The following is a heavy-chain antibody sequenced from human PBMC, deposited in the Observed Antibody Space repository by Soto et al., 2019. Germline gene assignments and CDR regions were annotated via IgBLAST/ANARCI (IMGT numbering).Heavy chain of an antibody. Sequence: GASVKVSCKASGYTFTSYAMHWVRQAPGQRLEWMGWINAGNGNTKYSQKFQGRVTITRDTSASTAYMELSSLRSEDTAVYYCARAPTIFGVVPFNYYYYYGMDVWGQGTTVIVSS. CDR3: ARAPTIFGVVPFNYYYYYGMDV. CDR1: GYTFTSYA. D-gene: IGHD3-3*01. V-gene: IGHV1-3*01. CDR2: INAGNGNT. J-gene: IGHJ6*02.